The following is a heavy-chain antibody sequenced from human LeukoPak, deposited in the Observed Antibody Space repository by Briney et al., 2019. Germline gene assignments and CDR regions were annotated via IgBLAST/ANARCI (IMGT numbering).Heavy chain of an antibody. J-gene: IGHJ4*02. D-gene: IGHD2-2*01. CDR3: AKSGPYCSSTSCNYFDY. CDR2: ISSSSSTI. Sequence: GGSLRLSCAASGFTFSTYSMNWVRQAPGKGLEWLSYISSSSSTIYYADSVKGRSAISRDNAKNSLYLQMNSLRAEDTAVYYCAKSGPYCSSTSCNYFDYWGQGTLVTVSS. V-gene: IGHV3-48*04. CDR1: GFTFSTYS.